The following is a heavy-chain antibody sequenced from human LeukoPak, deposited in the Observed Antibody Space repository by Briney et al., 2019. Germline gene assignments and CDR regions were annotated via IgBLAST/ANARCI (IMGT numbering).Heavy chain of an antibody. J-gene: IGHJ5*02. CDR3: ARRNDYGGNSDWFDP. D-gene: IGHD4-23*01. CDR1: GGSISSHY. Sequence: PSETLSLTCTVSGGSISSHYWSWIRQPPGKGLEWIGYIYYSGSTNYNPSLKSRVTISVDTSMNQFSLKLSSVTAADTAVYYCARRNDYGGNSDWFDPWGQGTLVTVSS. V-gene: IGHV4-59*08. CDR2: IYYSGST.